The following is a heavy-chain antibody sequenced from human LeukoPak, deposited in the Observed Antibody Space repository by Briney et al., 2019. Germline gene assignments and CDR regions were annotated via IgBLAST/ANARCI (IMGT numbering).Heavy chain of an antibody. Sequence: ASVKVSCKASGYTFTGYYMHWVRQAPGQGLEWMGWINPNSGGTNYAQKFQGRVTMTRDTSISTAYMELSRLRSDDTAVYYCARGRDRGCYYDSSGYYSADYWGQGTLVTVSS. J-gene: IGHJ4*02. CDR1: GYTFTGYY. CDR3: ARGRDRGCYYDSSGYYSADY. V-gene: IGHV1-2*02. CDR2: INPNSGGT. D-gene: IGHD3-22*01.